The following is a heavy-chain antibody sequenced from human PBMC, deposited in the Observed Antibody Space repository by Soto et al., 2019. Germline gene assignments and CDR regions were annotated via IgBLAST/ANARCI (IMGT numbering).Heavy chain of an antibody. Sequence: EVQLLESGGGLVQPGGSLRLSCAASGFTFSSYAMSWVRQAPGKGLEWVSAISGSGGSTYYADSVKGRFTISRDNSKNTLYLQRNSLRAEDTVVYYCAKVGSAVTGKNDAFDIWAKGQWSPSLQ. CDR2: ISGSGGST. CDR3: AKVGSAVTGKNDAFDI. J-gene: IGHJ3*02. CDR1: GFTFSSYA. D-gene: IGHD4-17*01. V-gene: IGHV3-23*01.